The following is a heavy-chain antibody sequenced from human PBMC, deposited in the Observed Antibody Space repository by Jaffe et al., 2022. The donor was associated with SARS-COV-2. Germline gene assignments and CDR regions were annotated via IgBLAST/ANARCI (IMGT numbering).Heavy chain of an antibody. D-gene: IGHD6-6*01. CDR3: ARHWVVSYSSSSENWFDP. CDR1: GGSISSYY. CDR2: IYYSGST. J-gene: IGHJ5*02. V-gene: IGHV4-59*08. Sequence: QVQLQESGPGLVKPSETLSLTCTVSGGSISSYYWSWIRQPPGKGLEWIGYIYYSGSTNYNPSLKSRVTISVDTSKNQFSLKLSSVTAADTAVYYCARHWVVSYSSSSENWFDPWGQGTLVTVSS.